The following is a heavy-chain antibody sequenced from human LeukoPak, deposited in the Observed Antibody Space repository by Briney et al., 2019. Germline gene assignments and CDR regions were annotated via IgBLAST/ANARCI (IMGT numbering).Heavy chain of an antibody. V-gene: IGHV4-39*01. D-gene: IGHD1-26*01. CDR3: ARHSIVGAAYYYYGMDV. Sequence: PSETLSLTCTVSGGSISSSSYYWGWIRQPPGKGLEWIGSIYYSGSTYYNPSLKIRVTISVDTSKNQFTLKLSSVTAADTAVYYCARHSIVGAAYYYYGMDVWGQGTTVTVSS. J-gene: IGHJ6*02. CDR1: GGSISSSSYY. CDR2: IYYSGST.